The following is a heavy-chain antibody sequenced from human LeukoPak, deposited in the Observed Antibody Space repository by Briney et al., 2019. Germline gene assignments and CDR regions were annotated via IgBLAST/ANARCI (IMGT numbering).Heavy chain of an antibody. CDR2: IKQDGSEK. J-gene: IGHJ4*02. D-gene: IGHD2-2*01. V-gene: IGHV3-7*01. CDR1: GFTFSSYW. Sequence: GGSLRLSCAASGFTFSSYWMSWVRQAPGKGLEWVANIKQDGSEKYYVDSVKGRFTISRDNAKNSLYLQMNSLRAEDTAVYYCARYGGYCSSTSCSSPQPYFDYWGQGTLVTVSS. CDR3: ARYGGYCSSTSCSSPQPYFDY.